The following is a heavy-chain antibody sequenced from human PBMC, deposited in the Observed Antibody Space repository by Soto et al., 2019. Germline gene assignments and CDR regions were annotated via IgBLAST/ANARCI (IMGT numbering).Heavy chain of an antibody. CDR2: INPSGGST. J-gene: IGHJ4*02. CDR3: ARGSVDYGDRYYFDC. D-gene: IGHD4-17*01. Sequence: DSVKVSCKASGHTFTSYYMHWVRQAPGQGLEWMGIINPSGGSTSYAQKFQGRVTMTRDTSTSTVYMELSSLRSEDTAVYYCARGSVDYGDRYYFDCWGQGTLVTVSS. V-gene: IGHV1-46*01. CDR1: GHTFTSYY.